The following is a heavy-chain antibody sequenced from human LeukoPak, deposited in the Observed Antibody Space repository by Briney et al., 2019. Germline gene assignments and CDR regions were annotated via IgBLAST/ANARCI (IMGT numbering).Heavy chain of an antibody. CDR3: ARGGTTKVTPMDI. V-gene: IGHV4-4*08. CDR1: GGSIIGYY. D-gene: IGHD4-17*01. J-gene: IGHJ4*02. Sequence: PSETLSLTCTVSGGSIIGYYWNWIRQPPGKGLEWFACIGGITNYSPSLKGRVTISVDTSKNQVSLTVTSVPAADTAMYYCARGGTTKVTPMDIWGRGTLVTVSS. CDR2: IGGIT.